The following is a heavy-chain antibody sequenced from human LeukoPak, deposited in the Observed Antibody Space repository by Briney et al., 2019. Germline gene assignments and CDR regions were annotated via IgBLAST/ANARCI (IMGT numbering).Heavy chain of an antibody. CDR3: VKDLMGGSYVSVD. V-gene: IGHV3-74*01. CDR2: IKNDGSST. Sequence: GGSLRLSCAASGVTFSRYWMHWVRQAPGKGLVWVSRIKNDGSSTTYADSVKGRFTISRDNAKNTLYLQMSSLRAEDTAVYYCVKDLMGGSYVSVDWGQGTLVTVSS. D-gene: IGHD1-26*01. CDR1: GVTFSRYW. J-gene: IGHJ4*02.